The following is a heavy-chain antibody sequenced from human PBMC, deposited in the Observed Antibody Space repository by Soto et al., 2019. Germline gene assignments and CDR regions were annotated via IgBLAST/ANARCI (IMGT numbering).Heavy chain of an antibody. CDR3: TRDRGYPDSFDL. CDR2: ISGSGGTT. V-gene: IGHV3-23*01. D-gene: IGHD3-10*01. J-gene: IGHJ3*01. Sequence: GGSLRLSCAGSGFTFSSYAMSWVRQAPGKGLEWVSAISGSGGTTSYADSVTGRFTISRDNSKKALYLQMNSLRVEDTAVYYCTRDRGYPDSFDLWGQGTMVTVSS. CDR1: GFTFSSYA.